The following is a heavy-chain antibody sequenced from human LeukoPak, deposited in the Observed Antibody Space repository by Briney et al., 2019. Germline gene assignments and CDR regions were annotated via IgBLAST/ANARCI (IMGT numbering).Heavy chain of an antibody. J-gene: IGHJ4*02. D-gene: IGHD6-19*01. Sequence: GASLKISYKGSGSSFTSYWIGWVRPMPGKGLEWMGIIYPGDSDTRYSPSFQGQVTISADKSISTAYLQWSSLKASDTAMYYCARFIAVAGNQHFDYWGQGTLVTVSS. CDR3: ARFIAVAGNQHFDY. CDR2: IYPGDSDT. V-gene: IGHV5-51*01. CDR1: GSSFTSYW.